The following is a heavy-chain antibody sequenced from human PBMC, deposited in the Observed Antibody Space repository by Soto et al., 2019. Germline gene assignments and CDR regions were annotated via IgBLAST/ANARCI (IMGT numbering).Heavy chain of an antibody. CDR2: IYYSGST. V-gene: IGHV4-59*01. CDR3: ARDHGEWESGWGGMDV. J-gene: IGHJ6*02. D-gene: IGHD6-19*01. CDR1: GGSISSYY. Sequence: PSETLSLTCTVSGGSISSYYWSWIRQPPGKGLEWIGYIYYSGSTNYNPSLKSRVTISVDTSKNQFSLKLSSVTAADTAVYYCARDHGEWESGWGGMDVWGQGTTVTVSS.